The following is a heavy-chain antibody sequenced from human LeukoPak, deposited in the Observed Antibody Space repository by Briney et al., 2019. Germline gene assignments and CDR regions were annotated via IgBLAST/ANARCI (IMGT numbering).Heavy chain of an antibody. D-gene: IGHD1-26*01. J-gene: IGHJ4*02. CDR2: ISYDGSKK. V-gene: IGHV3-30*14. CDR1: GFTFSSYA. Sequence: GGSLRLSSAASGFTFSSYAMHGVRQAPGKGLEGVAGISYDGSKKYYADSAKSRCTISRDNSKNTLYLQMNSLRAEATAVYYCARGGELRSFDYWGQGTLVTVSS. CDR3: ARGGELRSFDY.